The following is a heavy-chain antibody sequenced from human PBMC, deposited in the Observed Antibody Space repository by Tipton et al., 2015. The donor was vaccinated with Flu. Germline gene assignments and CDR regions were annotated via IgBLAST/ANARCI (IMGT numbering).Heavy chain of an antibody. CDR1: GDSISSYY. D-gene: IGHD3-22*01. Sequence: TLSLTCTVSGDSISSYYWSWIRQPPGKGLEWIGYMYYSGSTKYNPSLKSRVTISIDTSKNQFSLQLTSVTAADTAVYYCARDLKWSSAYYNPFGYWGQGTLVTVSS. CDR3: ARDLKWSSAYYNPFGY. CDR2: MYYSGST. V-gene: IGHV4-59*01. J-gene: IGHJ4*02.